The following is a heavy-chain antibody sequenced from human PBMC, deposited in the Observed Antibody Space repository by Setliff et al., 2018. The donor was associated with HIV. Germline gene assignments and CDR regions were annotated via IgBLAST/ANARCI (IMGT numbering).Heavy chain of an antibody. D-gene: IGHD2-21*01. CDR1: GGSISSKSYY. J-gene: IGHJ4*02. CDR2: IYYIGST. V-gene: IGHV4-39*02. CDR3: ARASRWGSIPFDY. Sequence: KPSETLSLTCTVSGGSISSKSYYWGWIRQPPGKGLEWIGSIYYIGSTSYNPSLESRLTISVDTSSNHFSLKLNSVTAADTAVYFCARASRWGSIPFDYWGQGTLVTVSS.